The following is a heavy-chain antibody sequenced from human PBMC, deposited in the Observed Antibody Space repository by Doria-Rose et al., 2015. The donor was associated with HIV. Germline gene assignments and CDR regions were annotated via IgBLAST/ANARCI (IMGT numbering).Heavy chain of an antibody. J-gene: IGHJ3*02. CDR3: ARNEYSSSRYAFDI. Sequence: KGLEWIGYIYYSGSTNYNPSLKSRVTISVDTSKNQFSLKLSSVTAADTAVYYCARNEYSSSRYAFDIWGQGTMVTVSS. D-gene: IGHD6-6*01. V-gene: IGHV4-59*01. CDR2: IYYSGST.